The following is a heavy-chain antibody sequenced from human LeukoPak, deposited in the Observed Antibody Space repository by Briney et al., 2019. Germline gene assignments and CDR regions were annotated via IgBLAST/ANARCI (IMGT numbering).Heavy chain of an antibody. J-gene: IGHJ4*02. Sequence: SETLSLTCTVSGGSISSYYWSWIRQPTGKGLEYLGRISSTGSTNYNPSLRSRVTISADTSKNHFSLKLTSVTAAVTAVYYCARDQTYSGSGIYTYFDYWGQGILVTVSS. CDR1: GGSISSYY. CDR2: ISSTGST. V-gene: IGHV4-4*07. CDR3: ARDQTYSGSGIYTYFDY. D-gene: IGHD3-10*01.